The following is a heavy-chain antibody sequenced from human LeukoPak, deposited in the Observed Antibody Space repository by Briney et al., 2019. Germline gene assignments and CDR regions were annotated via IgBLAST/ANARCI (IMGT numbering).Heavy chain of an antibody. J-gene: IGHJ4*02. CDR2: IYYSGST. Sequence: PSETLSLTCAVYGGSFSGYYWSWIRQPPGKGLEWIGYIYYSGSTNYNPSLKSRVTISVDTSKNQFSLKLSSVTAADTAVYYCARGSRYTSYHGFYFDYWGQGTLVTVSS. CDR1: GGSFSGYY. D-gene: IGHD2-2*01. CDR3: ARGSRYTSYHGFYFDY. V-gene: IGHV4-59*01.